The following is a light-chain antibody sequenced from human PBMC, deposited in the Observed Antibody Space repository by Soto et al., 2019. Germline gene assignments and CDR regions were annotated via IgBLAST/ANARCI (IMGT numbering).Light chain of an antibody. CDR2: EVN. V-gene: IGLV2-23*02. CDR3: CPCAASRASYV. J-gene: IGLJ1*01. Sequence: QSALTQPASVSGSPGQSITISCTGTSSDVGSYNLVSWYQQHPGKAPKLMIYEVNKRPSGVSYRFSGSKSGNTASLTISGLQAEDEADYYCCPCAASRASYVFGTGTKLTVL. CDR1: SSDVGSYNL.